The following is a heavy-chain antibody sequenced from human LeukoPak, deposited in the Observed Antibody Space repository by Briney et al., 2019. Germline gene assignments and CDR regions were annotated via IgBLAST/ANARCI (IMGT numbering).Heavy chain of an antibody. V-gene: IGHV4-39*01. CDR2: IYYSGST. CDR1: GGSISSSSYY. CDR3: ARGVNWFDP. J-gene: IGHJ5*02. D-gene: IGHD2-21*01. Sequence: TTSETLSLTCTVSGGSISSSSYYWGWIRQPPGKGLEWIGSIYYSGSTYYNPSLKSRVTISVDTSKNQFSLKLSSVTAADTAVYYCARGVNWFDPWGQGTLVTVSS.